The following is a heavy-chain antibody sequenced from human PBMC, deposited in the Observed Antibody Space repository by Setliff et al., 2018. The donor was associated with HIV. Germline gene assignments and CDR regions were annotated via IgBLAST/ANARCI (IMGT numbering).Heavy chain of an antibody. CDR2: IFYSGTT. CDR1: GGSITGYY. CDR3: ARVNALIRAPFDY. V-gene: IGHV4-59*01. Sequence: SQTLSLTCTVSGGSITGYYWSWVRQPPGKGLEWIGYIFYSGTTNYSPSLNSRATISVDTSKNSFSLRLSSVTAADTAVYYCARVNALIRAPFDYWGQGALVTVSS. J-gene: IGHJ4*02.